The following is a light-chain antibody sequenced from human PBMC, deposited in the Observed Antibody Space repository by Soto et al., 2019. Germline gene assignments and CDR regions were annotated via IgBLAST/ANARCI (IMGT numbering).Light chain of an antibody. J-gene: IGLJ1*01. CDR3: SSYAGSDTFV. CDR1: SGDVGAYNF. CDR2: HVS. V-gene: IGLV2-14*03. Sequence: QSALTQPASVSGSPGQSITISCTGTSGDVGAYNFVSWYQQHPGKAPKLIVYHVSDRPSGFSSRFSGSKSGNSASLTISGLHAEDVADYYCSSYAGSDTFVFGTGTKLTVL.